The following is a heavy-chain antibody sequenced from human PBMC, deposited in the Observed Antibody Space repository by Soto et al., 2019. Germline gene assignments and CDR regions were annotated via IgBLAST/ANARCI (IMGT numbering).Heavy chain of an antibody. CDR1: GFTFSDHY. CDR3: ARGGIWFAESLDYGMDV. D-gene: IGHD6-13*01. Sequence: GGSLRLSCAASGFTFSDHYMDWVRQAPGKGLEWVGRIKNKDNSYTTQYAASVNGRFAISRDDSMSSLRLQMNRLKTDDTAVYFCARGGIWFAESLDYGMDVWGQGTTVTVSS. V-gene: IGHV3-72*01. CDR2: IKNKDNSYTT. J-gene: IGHJ6*02.